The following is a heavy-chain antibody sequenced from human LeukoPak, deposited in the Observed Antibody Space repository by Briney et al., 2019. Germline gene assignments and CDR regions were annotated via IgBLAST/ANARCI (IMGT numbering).Heavy chain of an antibody. D-gene: IGHD2-21*01. CDR3: VRGLPGGFDP. Sequence: GGSLRLSCAASGFTFSSYDMHWVRQPTGKGLEWVSGIRTAGDTNYLGSVKGRFIISRENAKNSLYLQMNSLRAGDTAMYYCVRGLPGGFDPWGQGTLVTVSS. CDR1: GFTFSSYD. CDR2: IRTAGDT. V-gene: IGHV3-13*01. J-gene: IGHJ5*02.